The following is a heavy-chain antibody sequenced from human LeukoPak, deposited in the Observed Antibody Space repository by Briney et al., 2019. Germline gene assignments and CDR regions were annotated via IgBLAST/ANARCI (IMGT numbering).Heavy chain of an antibody. J-gene: IGHJ4*02. CDR3: AKERLVSHTAGFDS. V-gene: IGHV3-23*01. D-gene: IGHD2-8*02. Sequence: GGSLRLSCAASGFTFSIHAMSWGRQAPGKGLEWVSVISVSSGTTYYADSVKGRFTISRDNSKSTLYLQMNSLRAEDTATYYCAKERLVSHTAGFDSWGQGTLVTVSS. CDR1: GFTFSIHA. CDR2: ISVSSGTT.